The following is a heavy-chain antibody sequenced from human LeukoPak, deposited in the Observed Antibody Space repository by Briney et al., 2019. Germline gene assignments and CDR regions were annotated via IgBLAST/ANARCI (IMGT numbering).Heavy chain of an antibody. Sequence: SETLSLTCTVSGGSISSGSYYWSWIRQPAGKGLEWIGRIYTSGSTNYNPSLKSRVTISVDTSKNQFSLKLSSVTAADTAVYYCARDRLGDPIDYWGQGTLVTVSS. CDR2: IYTSGST. V-gene: IGHV4-61*02. J-gene: IGHJ4*02. CDR3: ARDRLGDPIDY. CDR1: GGSISSGSYY. D-gene: IGHD3-16*01.